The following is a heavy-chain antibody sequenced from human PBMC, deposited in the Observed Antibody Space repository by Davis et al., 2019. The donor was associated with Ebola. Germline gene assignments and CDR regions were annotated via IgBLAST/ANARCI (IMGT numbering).Heavy chain of an antibody. J-gene: IGHJ4*02. CDR3: ARDVVQYYYDSSGYSIRNKHFDY. D-gene: IGHD3-22*01. CDR2: ISAYNGNT. Sequence: ASVKVSCKASGYTFTSYGISRVRQAPGQGLEWMGWISAYNGNTNYAQKLQGRVTMTTDTSTSTAYMELRSLRSDDTAVYYCARDVVQYYYDSSGYSIRNKHFDYWGQGTLVTVSS. CDR1: GYTFTSYG. V-gene: IGHV1-18*01.